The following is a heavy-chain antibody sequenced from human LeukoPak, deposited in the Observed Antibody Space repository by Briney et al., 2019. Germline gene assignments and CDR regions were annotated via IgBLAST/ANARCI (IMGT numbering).Heavy chain of an antibody. CDR3: AREPPYSSSSFDY. D-gene: IGHD6-13*01. J-gene: IGHJ4*02. V-gene: IGHV4-4*07. CDR1: GGSISSYY. Sequence: SETLSLTCTVSGGSISSYYWSWIRKPAGKGLEGIGRIYTSGSTNYDPSLKSRVTMSVDTSKNQFALKLSSVTAADAAVYYCAREPPYSSSSFDYWGQGTLVTVSS. CDR2: IYTSGST.